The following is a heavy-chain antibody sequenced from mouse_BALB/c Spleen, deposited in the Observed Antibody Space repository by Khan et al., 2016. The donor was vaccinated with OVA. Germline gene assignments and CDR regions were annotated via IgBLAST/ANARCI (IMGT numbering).Heavy chain of an antibody. J-gene: IGHJ3*01. CDR1: GDSITSGY. V-gene: IGHV3-8*02. CDR2: IIYTGYT. D-gene: IGHD2-14*01. Sequence: EVQLQESGPSLVKPSQTLSLTCSVTGDSITSGYWNWIRKFPGNKLEYMGYIIYTGYTYYNPSLKSRISITRHTSTNQYYLHLNSVTDEDTATYYCARSTYRYSCVYWGQGTLVTVSA. CDR3: ARSTYRYSCVY.